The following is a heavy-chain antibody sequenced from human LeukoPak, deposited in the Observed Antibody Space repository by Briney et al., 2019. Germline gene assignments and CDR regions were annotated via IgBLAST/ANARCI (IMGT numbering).Heavy chain of an antibody. Sequence: GGSLRLSCAASGFTFSTFAMIWVRQPPGKGLEWVSSIFPSGGEIHYADSVRGRFTISRDNSKSILSLQMNSLRAEDTAIYYCATYRQVLLPFESWGQGTLVTVSS. CDR2: IFPSGGEI. CDR3: ATYRQVLLPFES. V-gene: IGHV3-23*01. D-gene: IGHD5-18*01. J-gene: IGHJ4*02. CDR1: GFTFSTFA.